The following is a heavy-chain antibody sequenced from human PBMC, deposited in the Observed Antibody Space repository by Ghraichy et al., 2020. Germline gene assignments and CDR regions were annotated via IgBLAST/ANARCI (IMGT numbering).Heavy chain of an antibody. CDR2: IRYDGSNK. CDR1: GFTFSSYG. Sequence: GGSLRLSCAASGFTFSSYGMHWVRQAPGKGLEWVAFIRYDGSNKYYADSVKGRFTISRDNSKNTLYLQMNSLRAEDTAVYYCAKERAYCGGDCYPGELDYWGQGTLVTVSS. J-gene: IGHJ4*02. V-gene: IGHV3-30*02. D-gene: IGHD2-21*02. CDR3: AKERAYCGGDCYPGELDY.